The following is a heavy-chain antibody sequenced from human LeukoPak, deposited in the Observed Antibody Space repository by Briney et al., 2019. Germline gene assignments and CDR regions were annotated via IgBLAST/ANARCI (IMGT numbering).Heavy chain of an antibody. D-gene: IGHD3-22*01. Sequence: GGSLRLSCAASGFTVSSNYMSWVRQAPGKGLEWVSVIYSGGSTYYADSVKGRFTISRDNSKNTLYLQMNSLRAEDTAVYYCARAGYYYDSSGYCYVDYWGQGTLVTVSS. V-gene: IGHV3-53*01. CDR1: GFTVSSNY. CDR2: IYSGGST. J-gene: IGHJ4*02. CDR3: ARAGYYYDSSGYCYVDY.